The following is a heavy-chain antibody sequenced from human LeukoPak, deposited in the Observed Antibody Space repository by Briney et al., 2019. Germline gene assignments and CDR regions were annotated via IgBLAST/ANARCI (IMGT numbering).Heavy chain of an antibody. V-gene: IGHV1-69*04. J-gene: IGHJ4*02. Sequence: SVKVSCKASGGTFSSYAISWVRQAPGQGLEWMGRIIPILGIANYAQKFQGRVTITADKSTSTAYMELSSLRSEDTAVYYCARGSSGWPGYYFDYWGQGTLVTVSS. CDR3: ARGSSGWPGYYFDY. CDR2: IIPILGIA. CDR1: GGTFSSYA. D-gene: IGHD6-19*01.